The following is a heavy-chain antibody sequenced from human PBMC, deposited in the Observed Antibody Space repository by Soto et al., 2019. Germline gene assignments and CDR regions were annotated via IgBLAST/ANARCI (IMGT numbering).Heavy chain of an antibody. CDR2: IYCGDSET. D-gene: IGHD4-17*01. Sequence: GESLKISCKGSGYSFINYWIGWVRQMPGKGLEWMGIIYCGDSETRYSPSFQGQVTISADKSISTAYLQWSSLKASDTAMYYCARLRYGDFYYAMDVWGQGTTVTVSS. V-gene: IGHV5-51*01. CDR3: ARLRYGDFYYAMDV. CDR1: GYSFINYW. J-gene: IGHJ6*02.